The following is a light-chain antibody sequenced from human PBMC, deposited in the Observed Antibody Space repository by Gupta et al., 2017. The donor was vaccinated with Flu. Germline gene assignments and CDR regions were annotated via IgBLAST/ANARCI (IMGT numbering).Light chain of an antibody. V-gene: IGLV6-57*01. CDR1: SGSIASNY. Sequence: NFMLTQPHSVSESPGKTVTISCTRSSGSIASNYVQWYQQRPGSSPTTVIYEDNQRPSGVPDRRSGSIYSSSNSASLTISGLKTEDAADYYGQSYDNSNNWVFGGGTKLTVL. CDR2: EDN. J-gene: IGLJ3*02. CDR3: QSYDNSNNWV.